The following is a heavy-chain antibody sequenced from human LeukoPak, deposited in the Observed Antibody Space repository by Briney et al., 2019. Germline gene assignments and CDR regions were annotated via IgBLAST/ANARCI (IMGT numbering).Heavy chain of an antibody. CDR3: ARSLNRNSVGGSYYYGMDV. Sequence: ASVKVSCKASGYTFTSYYMHWVRQAPGQGLEWMGIINPSGGSTSYAQKFQGRVTMTRDTSTSTVYVELSSLRSEDTAVYYCARSLNRNSVGGSYYYGMDVWGQGTTVTVSS. CDR2: INPSGGST. D-gene: IGHD2-21*01. V-gene: IGHV1-46*01. J-gene: IGHJ6*02. CDR1: GYTFTSYY.